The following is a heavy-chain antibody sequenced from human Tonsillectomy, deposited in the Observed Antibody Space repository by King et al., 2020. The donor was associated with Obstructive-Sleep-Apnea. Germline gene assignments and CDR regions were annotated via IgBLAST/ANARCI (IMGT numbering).Heavy chain of an antibody. CDR3: ARGSYSSGWEGDY. Sequence: VQLVESGGGVVQPGRSLRLSCAASGFTFSNYGMHLVRHAPGKGLVGGAFIRYDGSNKYYGDSVKGRFTISRDNSKNTQYLQMNSLRPEDTAVYYCARGSYSSGWEGDYWGQGTLVIVSS. J-gene: IGHJ4*02. CDR1: GFTFSNYG. V-gene: IGHV3-30*02. D-gene: IGHD6-19*01. CDR2: IRYDGSNK.